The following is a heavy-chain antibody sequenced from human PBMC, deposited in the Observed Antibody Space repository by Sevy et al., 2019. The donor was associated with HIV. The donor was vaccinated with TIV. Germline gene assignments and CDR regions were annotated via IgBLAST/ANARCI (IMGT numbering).Heavy chain of an antibody. V-gene: IGHV3-48*03. CDR1: GFTFSSYE. Sequence: GSLRLSCAASGFTFSSYEMNWVRQAPGKGLEWVSYISSSGSTIYYADSVKGRFTISRDNAKNSLYLQMNSLRAEDTAVYYCARGGYYDSSGYYPLGYWGQGTLVTVSS. CDR3: ARGGYYDSSGYYPLGY. D-gene: IGHD3-22*01. CDR2: ISSSGSTI. J-gene: IGHJ4*02.